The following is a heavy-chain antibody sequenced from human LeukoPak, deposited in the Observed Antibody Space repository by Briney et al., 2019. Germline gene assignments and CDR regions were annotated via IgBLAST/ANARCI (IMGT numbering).Heavy chain of an antibody. D-gene: IGHD4-23*01. V-gene: IGHV5-51*01. CDR1: GYSFTTYW. CDR2: IYPGDSET. CDR3: ARHESSYGVNSPYFVY. J-gene: IGHJ4*02. Sequence: GESLKISCKGSGYSFTTYWIGWVRQLPGKGLEWMGIIYPGDSETRYSPSFQGQVTISADKSVSTAYLQWSSLKASDTAMYYCARHESSYGVNSPYFVYCGQGALVSVPS.